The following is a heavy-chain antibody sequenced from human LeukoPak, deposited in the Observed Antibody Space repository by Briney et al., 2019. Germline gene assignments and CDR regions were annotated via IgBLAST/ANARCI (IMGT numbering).Heavy chain of an antibody. D-gene: IGHD3-10*01. J-gene: IGHJ4*02. V-gene: IGHV3-23*01. CDR2: ISGSGGST. CDR3: AKDDLWFGELRFDY. Sequence: PGESLRLSCAASGFTFSSYAMSWVRQAPGKGLEWVSAISGSGGSTYYADSVKGRFTISRDNSKNTLYLQMNSLRAEDTAVYYCAKDDLWFGELRFDYWGQGTLVTVSS. CDR1: GFTFSSYA.